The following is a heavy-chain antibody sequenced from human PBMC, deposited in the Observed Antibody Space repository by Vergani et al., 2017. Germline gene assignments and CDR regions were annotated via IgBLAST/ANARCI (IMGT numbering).Heavy chain of an antibody. J-gene: IGHJ4*02. CDR1: GGSFSGYY. CDR2: INHSGST. V-gene: IGHV4-34*01. CDR3: ARGRSSGWYFYYFDY. Sequence: QVQLQESGPGLVKPSETLSLTCTVSGGSFSGYYWSWIRQPPGKGLEWIGEINHSGSTNYNPSLKSRVTISVDTSKNQFSLKLSSVTAADTAVYYCARGRSSGWYFYYFDYWGQGTLVTVSS. D-gene: IGHD6-19*01.